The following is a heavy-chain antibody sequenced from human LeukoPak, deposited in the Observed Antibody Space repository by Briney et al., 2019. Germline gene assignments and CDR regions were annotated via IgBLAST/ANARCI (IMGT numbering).Heavy chain of an antibody. CDR1: GFTFSTYA. CDR2: ISGSGGST. V-gene: IGHV3-23*01. D-gene: IGHD3-10*01. J-gene: IGHJ4*02. CDR3: AKASNYGSGSYYPRGVDY. Sequence: PGGSLRLSCAASGFTFSTYAMSWVRRAPGKGLEWVSGISGSGGSTYHADSVKGRFTISRDNSKNTLYLQMNSLRAEDTAVYYCAKASNYGSGSYYPRGVDYWGQGTLVTVSS.